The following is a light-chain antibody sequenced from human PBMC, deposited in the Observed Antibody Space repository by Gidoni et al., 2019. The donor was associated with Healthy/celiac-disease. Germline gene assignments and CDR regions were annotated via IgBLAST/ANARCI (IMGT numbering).Light chain of an antibody. J-gene: IGKJ3*01. CDR1: QSISSY. Sequence: DIQMTKSPSSLSASVGDRVTITCRASQSISSYLNWYQQKPGKAPKLLIYAASSFESGVPTRFSGRGSGTDFTLTISSLQPEDFATYYCQQSYNTLFTFGPGTKVDIK. V-gene: IGKV1-39*01. CDR2: AAS. CDR3: QQSYNTLFT.